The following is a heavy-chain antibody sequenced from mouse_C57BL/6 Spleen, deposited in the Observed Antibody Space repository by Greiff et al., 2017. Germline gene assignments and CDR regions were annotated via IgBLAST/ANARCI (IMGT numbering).Heavy chain of an antibody. CDR2: IYPRSGNT. Sequence: QVQLKQSGAELARPGASVKLSCKASGYTFTSYGISWVKQRTGQGLEWIGEIYPRSGNTYYNEKFKGKATLTADKSSSTAYMELRSLTSEDSAVYFCARGDWDYYAMDYWGQGTSVTVSS. J-gene: IGHJ4*01. CDR3: ARGDWDYYAMDY. CDR1: GYTFTSYG. D-gene: IGHD4-1*01. V-gene: IGHV1-81*01.